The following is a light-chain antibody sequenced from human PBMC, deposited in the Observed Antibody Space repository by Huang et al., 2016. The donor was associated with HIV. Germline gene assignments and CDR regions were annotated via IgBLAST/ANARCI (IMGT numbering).Light chain of an antibody. CDR1: QGISNF. V-gene: IGKV1-27*01. CDR2: SAY. Sequence: IQMTQSPSSLSTSVGDTVTITCRASQGISNFLALYQQKPGKVPNLLIYSAYTLPSGVPSRFSGSGSGTHFTLTIRSLQPEDVATYYCQKYNSAPYTFGQGTKLDIK. CDR3: QKYNSAPYT. J-gene: IGKJ2*01.